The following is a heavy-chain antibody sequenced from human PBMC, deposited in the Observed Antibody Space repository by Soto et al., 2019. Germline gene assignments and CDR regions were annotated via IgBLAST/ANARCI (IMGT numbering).Heavy chain of an antibody. J-gene: IGHJ6*03. CDR2: IKSKTDGGTT. Sequence: EVQLVESGGGLVKPGGSLRLSCAASGFTFSNAWMSWVRQAPGKGLEWVGRIKSKTDGGTTDYAAPVKGRFTISRDDSKNTLYLQMNSLKTEDTAVYYCTILIAASGYYYYMDVWGKGTTVTVSS. CDR1: GFTFSNAW. CDR3: TILIAASGYYYYMDV. V-gene: IGHV3-15*01. D-gene: IGHD6-13*01.